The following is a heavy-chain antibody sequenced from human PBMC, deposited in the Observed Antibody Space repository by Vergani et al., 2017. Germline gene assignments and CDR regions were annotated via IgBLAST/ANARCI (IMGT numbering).Heavy chain of an antibody. V-gene: IGHV4-59*01. D-gene: IGHD2-2*01. Sequence: QVQLQESGPGLVKPSETLSLTCTVSGGSISSYYWSWIRQPPGKGLEWIGYIYYSGSTNYNPSLKSRVTISVDTSKNQFSLKLSSVTAADTAVYYCARGNCVYCSSTSCDPYYFDYWGQGTLVTVSS. J-gene: IGHJ4*02. CDR3: ARGNCVYCSSTSCDPYYFDY. CDR1: GGSISSYY. CDR2: IYYSGST.